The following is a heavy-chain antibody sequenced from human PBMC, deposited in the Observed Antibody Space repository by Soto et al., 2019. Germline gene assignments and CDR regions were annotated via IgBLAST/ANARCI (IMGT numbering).Heavy chain of an antibody. V-gene: IGHV3-23*01. CDR3: AKEPLVRRYFDY. D-gene: IGHD6-13*01. Sequence: EVQLLDSGGGLVQPGGSLRLSCAASGFTFTNYVMRWVRQAPGKGLEWVAAISDTGGTTYYADSVKGRFTISRDNSKNTLYLQMNSLRAEDTAVYYCAKEPLVRRYFDYWGQGTLVIVSS. J-gene: IGHJ4*02. CDR1: GFTFTNYV. CDR2: ISDTGGTT.